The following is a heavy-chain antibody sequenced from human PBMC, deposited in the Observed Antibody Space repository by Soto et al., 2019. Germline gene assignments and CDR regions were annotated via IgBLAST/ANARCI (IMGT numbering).Heavy chain of an antibody. CDR3: ARDVYCTGAGCFSD. CDR2: INQAGSEK. D-gene: IGHD2-8*02. Sequence: EVHLVESGGGLVQPGGPLTFSCAAPGLPFSGFRLTWFRQAPGKGLAGGATINQAGSEKSYLDSVKGRFTISRDNAKNSLYLQMSSLRAADTAVYYCARDVYCTGAGCFSDWGQGTLVTVSS. J-gene: IGHJ4*02. CDR1: GLPFSGFR. V-gene: IGHV3-7*01.